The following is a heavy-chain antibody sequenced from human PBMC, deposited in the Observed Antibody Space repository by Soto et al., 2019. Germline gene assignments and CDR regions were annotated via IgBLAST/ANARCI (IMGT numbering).Heavy chain of an antibody. CDR2: ISAYNGNT. J-gene: IGHJ4*02. D-gene: IGHD3-22*01. CDR3: ARLNYYDSSGYCTD. Sequence: GASVKVSCKASGYTFTSYGISWVRQAPGQGLEWMGWISAYNGNTNYAQKLQGRVTMTTDTSTSTAYMELRSLRSDDTAVYYCARLNYYDSSGYCTDWGQGTLVTVS. V-gene: IGHV1-18*01. CDR1: GYTFTSYG.